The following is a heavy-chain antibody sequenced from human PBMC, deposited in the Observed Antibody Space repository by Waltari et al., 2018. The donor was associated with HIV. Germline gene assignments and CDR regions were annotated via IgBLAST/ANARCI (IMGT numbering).Heavy chain of an antibody. J-gene: IGHJ4*02. D-gene: IGHD6-13*01. CDR3: ARRQQLTD. CDR2: IKEDGSEI. V-gene: IGHV3-7*01. Sequence: EVRLVESGGGLVQPGGSLRLPCAASGFTFSSSWMTWVRQAPGKGLEGVANIKEDGSEIHYVDSVKGRFTISRDNAKNSLYLQMNSLRAEDTAVYYCARRQQLTDWGQGTLVTVSS. CDR1: GFTFSSSW.